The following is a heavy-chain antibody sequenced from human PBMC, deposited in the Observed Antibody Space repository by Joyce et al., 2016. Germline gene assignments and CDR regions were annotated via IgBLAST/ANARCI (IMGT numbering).Heavy chain of an antibody. Sequence: EVQLVESGGGLVQPGGSLRLSCVASGLNFNRSWLNWVRQAPGKGLEWVASITPDERQKYYVDSVRGRFTVSRDYAAKSFCLQMNSLGAEDTAVYFCARDRQYESFDYWGQGTLVTVSS. J-gene: IGHJ4*02. D-gene: IGHD3-3*01. CDR2: ITPDERQK. CDR3: ARDRQYESFDY. V-gene: IGHV3-7*01. CDR1: GLNFNRSW.